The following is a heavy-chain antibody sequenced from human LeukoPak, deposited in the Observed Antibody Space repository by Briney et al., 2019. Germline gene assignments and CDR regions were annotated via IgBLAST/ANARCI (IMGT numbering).Heavy chain of an antibody. CDR3: ARGRGYSGYDTEDHFDY. D-gene: IGHD5-12*01. V-gene: IGHV3-11*06. J-gene: IGHJ4*02. Sequence: PGGSLRLSCATSGFTFSDYYMSWIRQAPGKGLEWVSYISSSSSYTNYADSVKGRFTISRDNAKNSLYLQMNSLGAEDTAVYYCARGRGYSGYDTEDHFDYWGQGTLVTVSS. CDR1: GFTFSDYY. CDR2: ISSSSSYT.